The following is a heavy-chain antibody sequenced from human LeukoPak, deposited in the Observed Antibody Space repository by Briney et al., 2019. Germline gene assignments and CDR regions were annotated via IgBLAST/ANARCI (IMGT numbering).Heavy chain of an antibody. CDR2: IYYSGST. Sequence: PSETLSLTCTVSGGSISSSSYYWGWIRQPPGKGLEWIGSIYYSGSTYYNPSLKSRVTISVETSKAQFSLKLSSVTAADTAVNYCARHEAGTVGSFDYWGQGTLVTVSS. D-gene: IGHD6-19*01. V-gene: IGHV4-39*01. CDR3: ARHEAGTVGSFDY. J-gene: IGHJ4*02. CDR1: GGSISSSSYY.